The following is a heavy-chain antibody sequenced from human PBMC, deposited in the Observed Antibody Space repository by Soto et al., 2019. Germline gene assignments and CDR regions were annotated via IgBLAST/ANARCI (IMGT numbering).Heavy chain of an antibody. CDR2: IKQDGTEK. Sequence: GGSPRLSCVASGFTISSYWMTWVRQAPGKGLEWVANIKQDGTEKFYVDSVKGRSTISRDNAKNSLYLQMNGLRPEDAAVYYCAIENVGATSVNVFDIWGQGTMVTVSS. V-gene: IGHV3-7*02. CDR3: AIENVGATSVNVFDI. CDR1: GFTISSYW. J-gene: IGHJ3*02. D-gene: IGHD1-26*01.